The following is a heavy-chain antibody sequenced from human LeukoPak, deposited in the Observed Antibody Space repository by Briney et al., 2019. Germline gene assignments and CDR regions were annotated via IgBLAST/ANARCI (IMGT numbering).Heavy chain of an antibody. Sequence: ASVKVSCKASGGTFSSYAISWVRQAPGQGLEWMGRIIPILGIANYAQKFQGRVTITADKSTSTAYMELSSLRSEDTAVYYCARELTYYYDSSGYSDAFDIWGQGTMVTVSS. J-gene: IGHJ3*02. V-gene: IGHV1-69*04. CDR2: IIPILGIA. D-gene: IGHD3-22*01. CDR1: GGTFSSYA. CDR3: ARELTYYYDSSGYSDAFDI.